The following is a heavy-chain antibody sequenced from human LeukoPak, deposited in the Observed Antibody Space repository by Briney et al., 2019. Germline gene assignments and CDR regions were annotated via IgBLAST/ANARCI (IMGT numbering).Heavy chain of an antibody. V-gene: IGHV4-34*01. CDR1: GGSFSGYY. Sequence: SETLSLTCAVYGGSFSGYYWSWIRQPPGKGLEWIGEINHSGTTNYNPSLKSRVTISVDTSKNQFSLKLNSVTAADRAVYYCARGYQLLWGGWFDPWGQGTLVTVSS. J-gene: IGHJ5*02. CDR2: INHSGTT. CDR3: ARGYQLLWGGWFDP. D-gene: IGHD2-2*01.